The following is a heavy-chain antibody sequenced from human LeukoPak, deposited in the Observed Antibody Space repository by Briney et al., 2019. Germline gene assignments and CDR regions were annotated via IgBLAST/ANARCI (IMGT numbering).Heavy chain of an antibody. D-gene: IGHD6-13*01. Sequence: GGSLRLSCAASGFTFSSYSMNWVRQAPGKGLEWVSSISSSSSYIYYADSVKGRFTISRDNAKNSLYLQMNSLRDEDTAVYYCARQIVAAGRYYFDYWGQGTLVTVSS. CDR1: GFTFSSYS. V-gene: IGHV3-21*01. CDR2: ISSSSSYI. J-gene: IGHJ4*02. CDR3: ARQIVAAGRYYFDY.